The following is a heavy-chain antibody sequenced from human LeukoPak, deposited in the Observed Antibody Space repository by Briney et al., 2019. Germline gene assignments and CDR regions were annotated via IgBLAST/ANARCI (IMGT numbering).Heavy chain of an antibody. Sequence: SETLSLTCTVSGGSISSYYWSWLRQPPGKGLEWIGYIYYSGSTNYNPSLKSRVTISVDTSKNQFSLKLSSVTAADTAVYYCASDRYGAGWFDPWGQGTLVTVSS. D-gene: IGHD4/OR15-4a*01. CDR1: GGSISSYY. V-gene: IGHV4-59*01. J-gene: IGHJ5*02. CDR3: ASDRYGAGWFDP. CDR2: IYYSGST.